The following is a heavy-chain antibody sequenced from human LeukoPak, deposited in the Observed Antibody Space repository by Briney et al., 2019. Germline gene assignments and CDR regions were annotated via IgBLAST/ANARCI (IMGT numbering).Heavy chain of an antibody. Sequence: PSETLSLTCTVSGGSISSYYWSWIRQPPGKGLEWIGYIYYSGSTNYNPSLKSRVTISVDTSKNQFSLKLSSVTAADTAVYYCARVTYYYGSGSYYNGYYFDYWGQGTLVTVSS. CDR3: ARVTYYYGSGSYYNGYYFDY. J-gene: IGHJ4*02. CDR1: GGSISSYY. CDR2: IYYSGST. V-gene: IGHV4-59*01. D-gene: IGHD3-10*01.